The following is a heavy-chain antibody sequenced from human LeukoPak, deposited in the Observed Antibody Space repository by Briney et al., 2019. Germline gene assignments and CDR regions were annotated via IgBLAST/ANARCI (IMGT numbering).Heavy chain of an antibody. CDR2: IYYSGNT. V-gene: IGHV4-39*07. Sequence: PSETLSLTCTVSGGSIRSSSYYWGWIRQPPGKGLEWIGSIYYSGNTNYNPSLKSRVTISVDTSKNQFSLKLSSVTAADTAVYYCARVRYYDIYRNYYYYMDVWGKGTTVTVSS. J-gene: IGHJ6*03. CDR3: ARVRYYDIYRNYYYYMDV. D-gene: IGHD3-9*01. CDR1: GGSIRSSSYY.